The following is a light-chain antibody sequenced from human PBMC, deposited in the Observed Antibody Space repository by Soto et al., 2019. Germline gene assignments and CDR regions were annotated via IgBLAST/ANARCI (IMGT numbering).Light chain of an antibody. CDR1: QTLHKN. V-gene: IGKV1-39*01. CDR2: SAS. CDR3: QQSFRTPYT. Sequence: DIQMPQSPSSLSASVGDRVTITCRASQTLHKNLNWYQQNPGQAPNLLIYSASDFQSGVPSRFSGSGSGTEFPLTISGLQPEDFATYYCQQSFRTPYTFGQGTDLEI. J-gene: IGKJ2*01.